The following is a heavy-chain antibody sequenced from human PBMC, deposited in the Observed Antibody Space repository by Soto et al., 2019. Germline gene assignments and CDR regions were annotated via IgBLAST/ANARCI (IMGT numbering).Heavy chain of an antibody. CDR2: IKSKTDGGTT. V-gene: IGHV3-15*01. CDR3: TTDSPYYDFWSGYYLYYFDY. CDR1: GFTFSNAW. J-gene: IGHJ4*02. D-gene: IGHD3-3*01. Sequence: EVQLVESGGGLVKPGGSLRLSCAASGFTFSNAWMSWVRQAPGKGLEWVGRIKSKTDGGTTDYAAPVKGRFTISRDDSKNTLYLQINSLKTEDTAVYYCTTDSPYYDFWSGYYLYYFDYWGQGTLVTVSS.